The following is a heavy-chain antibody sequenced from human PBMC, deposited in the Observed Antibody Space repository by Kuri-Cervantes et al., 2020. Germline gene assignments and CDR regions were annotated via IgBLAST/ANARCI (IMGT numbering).Heavy chain of an antibody. Sequence: GESLKISCAASGFTFSSYEMNWVRQAPGKGLEWVSYITSSGSTIYYADSVKGRFTISRDNAKNSLYLQMNSLRDEDTAVYYCARDRVLPLYYYYGMDVWGQGTTVTVSS. CDR1: GFTFSSYE. D-gene: IGHD3-10*01. V-gene: IGHV3-48*03. CDR3: ARDRVLPLYYYYGMDV. CDR2: ITSSGSTI. J-gene: IGHJ6*02.